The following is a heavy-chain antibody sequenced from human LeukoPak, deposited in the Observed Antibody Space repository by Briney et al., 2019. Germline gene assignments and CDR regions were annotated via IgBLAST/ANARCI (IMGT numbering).Heavy chain of an antibody. CDR2: ISYDGSNK. V-gene: IGHV3-30-3*01. J-gene: IGHJ4*02. CDR3: AIVLELGYCSGGSCYTFDY. Sequence: GGSLRLSCAASGFTFSSYAMHWVRQAPGKGLEWVAVISYDGSNKYYADSVKGRFTISRDNSENTLYLQMNSLRAEDTAVYYCAIVLELGYCSGGSCYTFDYWGQGTLVTVSS. D-gene: IGHD2-15*01. CDR1: GFTFSSYA.